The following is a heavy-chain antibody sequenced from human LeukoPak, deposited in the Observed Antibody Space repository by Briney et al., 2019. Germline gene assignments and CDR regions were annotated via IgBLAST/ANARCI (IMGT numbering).Heavy chain of an antibody. J-gene: IGHJ3*02. V-gene: IGHV3-23*01. D-gene: IGHD1-26*01. CDR3: AKDGSGSYLKNDAFDI. CDR2: ISGSGGST. Sequence: PGGSLRLSCAASGFTFSSYAMSWVRQAPGKGLEWVSAISGSGGSTYYADSVKGRFTISRDNSKNTLYLQMNSLGAEDTAVYYCAKDGSGSYLKNDAFDIWGQGTMVTVSS. CDR1: GFTFSSYA.